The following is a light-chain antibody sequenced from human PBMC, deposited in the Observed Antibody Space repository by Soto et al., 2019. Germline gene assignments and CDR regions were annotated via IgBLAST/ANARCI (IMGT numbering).Light chain of an antibody. J-gene: IGLJ2*01. CDR2: SDN. V-gene: IGLV1-44*01. CDR1: SPNIGSKT. CDR3: SAWDDSLNGVV. Sequence: QSVLTQPPSASGTPGQRVTISCSGSSPNIGSKTVKWYQQLPGTAPKLLIYSDNQRPSGVPDRFSGSKSGTSASLAISGLQSDDEADYYCSAWDDSLNGVVFGGGTKLTFL.